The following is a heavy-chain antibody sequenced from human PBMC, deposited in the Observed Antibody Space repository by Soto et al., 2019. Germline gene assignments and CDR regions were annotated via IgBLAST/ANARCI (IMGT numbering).Heavy chain of an antibody. CDR2: IYYSGST. Sequence: SETLSLTCTVSGGSISSSSYYWGWIRQPPGKGLEWIGSIYYSGSTYYNPSLKSRVTISVDTSKNQFSLKLSSVTTADTAVYYCARHQEKGTDTNVEVFDYWGQGTLVTVSS. V-gene: IGHV4-39*01. CDR1: GGSISSSSYY. CDR3: ARHQEKGTDTNVEVFDY. D-gene: IGHD2-8*01. J-gene: IGHJ4*02.